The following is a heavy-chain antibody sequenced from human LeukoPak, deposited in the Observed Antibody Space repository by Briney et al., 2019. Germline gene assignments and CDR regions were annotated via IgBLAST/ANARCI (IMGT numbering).Heavy chain of an antibody. CDR1: GGSSSGYY. D-gene: IGHD3-16*01. V-gene: IGHV3-49*04. CDR2: IRSKAYGGTT. Sequence: LSLTCAVYGGSSSGYYWSWVRQAPGKGLEWVGFIRSKAYGGTTEYAASVKGRFTISRDDSKSIAYLQMNSLKTEDTAVYYCTREFDYYYYMDVWGKGTTVTISS. CDR3: TREFDYYYYMDV. J-gene: IGHJ6*03.